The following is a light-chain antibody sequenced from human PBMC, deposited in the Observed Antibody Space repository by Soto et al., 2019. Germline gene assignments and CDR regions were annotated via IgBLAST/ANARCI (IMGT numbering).Light chain of an antibody. CDR2: GAS. Sequence: EIVMTQSPATLFMSAGERATLSCRASQTINSNLAWYQQKPGQVPRLLISGASTRATGIPARFSGSGSGTEFTLTISSLQSEDFAVYYCQQHNNWPPTFGQGTKLEIE. J-gene: IGKJ2*01. CDR1: QTINSN. V-gene: IGKV3-15*01. CDR3: QQHNNWPPT.